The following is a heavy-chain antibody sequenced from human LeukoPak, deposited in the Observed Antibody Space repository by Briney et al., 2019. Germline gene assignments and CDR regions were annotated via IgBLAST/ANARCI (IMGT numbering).Heavy chain of an antibody. J-gene: IGHJ5*02. Sequence: GGSLRLSCAASGFTFSGSEMHWVRQASGKGLEWVGRIRSKANNYATAYAASVQGRFTISRDDSKNKAYLQMNSLKTEDTAAYYCIRHGRWLVPGFDPWGQGTLVTVSS. V-gene: IGHV3-73*01. CDR3: IRHGRWLVPGFDP. CDR2: IRSKANNYAT. CDR1: GFTFSGSE. D-gene: IGHD6-19*01.